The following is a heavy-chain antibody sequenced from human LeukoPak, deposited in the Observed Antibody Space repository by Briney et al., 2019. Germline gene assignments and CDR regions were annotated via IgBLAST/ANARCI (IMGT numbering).Heavy chain of an antibody. CDR2: INPNSGGT. D-gene: IGHD3-10*01. CDR3: AREEGYGSGSPGHY. Sequence: GASVKVSCEASGYTFTGYYMHWVRQAPGQGLEWMGWINPNSGGTNYAQKFQGRVTMTRDTSISTAYMELSRLRSDDTAVYYCAREEGYGSGSPGHYWGQGTLVTVSS. CDR1: GYTFTGYY. V-gene: IGHV1-2*02. J-gene: IGHJ4*02.